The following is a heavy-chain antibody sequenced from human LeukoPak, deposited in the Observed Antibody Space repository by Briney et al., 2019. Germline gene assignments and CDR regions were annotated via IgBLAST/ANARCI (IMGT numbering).Heavy chain of an antibody. CDR2: INDSGST. D-gene: IGHD6-13*01. V-gene: IGHV4-34*09. Sequence: SETLSLTCAVYGGSFSGYYWSWIRQPPGKGLEWIGEINDSGSTNYNPSLKSRISMSVDTSKNQFSLKLNSVTAADTAVYYCARDLAAAGSFDPWGQGTLVTVSS. CDR3: ARDLAAAGSFDP. CDR1: GGSFSGYY. J-gene: IGHJ5*02.